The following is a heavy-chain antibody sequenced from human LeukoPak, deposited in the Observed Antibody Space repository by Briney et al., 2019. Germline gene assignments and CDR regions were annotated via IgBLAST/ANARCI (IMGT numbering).Heavy chain of an antibody. CDR3: ARRVHNLGTAAAGFDP. CDR2: IYYSGST. D-gene: IGHD6-13*01. V-gene: IGHV4-59*08. Sequence: SETLSLTCTVSGGSISSYYWSWIRQPPGKGLEWIGYIYYSGSTNYNPSLKSRVTISVVTSKNQFSLKLSSVTAADTAVYYCARRVHNLGTAAAGFDPWGQGTLVTVSS. CDR1: GGSISSYY. J-gene: IGHJ5*02.